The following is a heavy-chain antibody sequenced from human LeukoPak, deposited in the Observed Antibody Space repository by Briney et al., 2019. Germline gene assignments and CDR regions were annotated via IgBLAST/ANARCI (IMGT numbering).Heavy chain of an antibody. J-gene: IGHJ6*02. CDR3: ARDRTRYCTTTSCTGGDYGMDV. D-gene: IGHD2-2*01. CDR1: GYTFKTDG. Sequence: ASVKVSCKASGYTFKTDGITWVRQAPGQGLEWMGWISTYDGSTKYAQKLQGRVTMTTDTSTTTVFLELTSLTSDDTAMYFCARDRTRYCTTTSCTGGDYGMDVWGQGTTVTVSS. V-gene: IGHV1-18*01. CDR2: ISTYDGST.